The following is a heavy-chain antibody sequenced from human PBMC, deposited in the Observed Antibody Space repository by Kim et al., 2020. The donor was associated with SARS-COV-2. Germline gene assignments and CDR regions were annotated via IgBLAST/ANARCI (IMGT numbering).Heavy chain of an antibody. D-gene: IGHD3-10*01. CDR1: GFNFRSYA. J-gene: IGHJ6*03. V-gene: IGHV3-23*01. CDR3: AKDLPNTQGVIDHYYYCMDV. Sequence: GGSLRLSCEASGFNFRSYAMSWVRQAPGKGLEWVSIINHNGGSTYYADSVKGRFTISRDNSRNSVYLQMNSLRAEDTAVYYCAKDLPNTQGVIDHYYYCMDVWGKGTTVTVSS. CDR2: INHNGGST.